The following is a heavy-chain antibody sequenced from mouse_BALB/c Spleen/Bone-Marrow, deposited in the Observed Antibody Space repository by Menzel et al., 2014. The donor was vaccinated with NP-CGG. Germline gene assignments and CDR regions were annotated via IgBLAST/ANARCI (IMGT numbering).Heavy chain of an antibody. D-gene: IGHD1-1*01. CDR1: GFSLTTYG. Sequence: QVHVKQSGPGLVQPSQSLSITCTVSGFSLTTYGVHWVRQSPGKGLEWLGAIWSGGNTDYNAAFISRLSISKDNSKSQVFFEMNSLQAYDTAIYYCARKLRFYAMDYWGQGTSVTVSS. V-gene: IGHV2-2*01. CDR3: ARKLRFYAMDY. J-gene: IGHJ4*01. CDR2: IWSGGNT.